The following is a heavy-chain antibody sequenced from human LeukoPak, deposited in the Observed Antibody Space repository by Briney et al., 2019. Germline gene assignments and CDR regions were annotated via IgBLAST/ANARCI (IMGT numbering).Heavy chain of an antibody. V-gene: IGHV3-15*01. CDR3: TSHAAFDP. Sequence: GGSLRLSCAASGFTFNNTWMNWVRQAPGKGLEWVGRIKSKNVGGTTDYAAPVKGRFTISRDDSENTVYLQMNSLKIEDTAVYYCTSHAAFDPWGQGTLVTVSS. J-gene: IGHJ5*02. CDR2: IKSKNVGGTT. CDR1: GFTFNNTW.